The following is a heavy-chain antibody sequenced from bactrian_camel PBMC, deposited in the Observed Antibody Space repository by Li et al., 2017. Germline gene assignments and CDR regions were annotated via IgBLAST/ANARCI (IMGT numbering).Heavy chain of an antibody. D-gene: IGHD6*01. CDR3: VRSYRAEYGGSWSPNY. CDR1: GSIFSSYT. J-gene: IGHJ4*01. Sequence: LVESGGGLVQPGGSLRLSCAASGSIFSSYTMSWVRQAPGKGLEWVSAINSGDDSTYYADSVKGRFTISRDNAKNTLYLQLNSLKPEDTALYYCVRSYRAEYGGSWSPNYWGQGTQVTVS. CDR2: INSGDDST. V-gene: IGHV3S31*01.